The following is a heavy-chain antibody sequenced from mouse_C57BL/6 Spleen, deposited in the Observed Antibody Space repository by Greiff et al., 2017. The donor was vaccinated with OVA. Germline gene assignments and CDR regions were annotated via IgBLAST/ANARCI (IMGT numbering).Heavy chain of an antibody. Sequence: VQLQQPGAELVMPGASVKLSCKASGYTFTSYWMHWVKQRPGQGLEWIGEIDPSDSYTNYNQKFKGKSTLTVDKSSSTAYMQLSSLTSEDSAVYYCARRGGTYAMDYWGQGTSVTVSS. D-gene: IGHD3-3*01. CDR2: IDPSDSYT. CDR1: GYTFTSYW. V-gene: IGHV1-69*01. CDR3: ARRGGTYAMDY. J-gene: IGHJ4*01.